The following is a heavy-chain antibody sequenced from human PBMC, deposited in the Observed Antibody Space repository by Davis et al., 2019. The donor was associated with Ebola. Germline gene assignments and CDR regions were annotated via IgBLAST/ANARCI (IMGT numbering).Heavy chain of an antibody. CDR2: ISGSGATT. Sequence: GESLKISCAASGFTFSNYAMSWVRQAPGKGLEWVSGISGSGATTYYADSVKGRFTISRDNAKNSLYLQMNSLRAEDTAVYYCAARYGDYAPIDYWGQGTLVTVSS. CDR3: AARYGDYAPIDY. D-gene: IGHD4-17*01. CDR1: GFTFSNYA. J-gene: IGHJ4*02. V-gene: IGHV3-23*01.